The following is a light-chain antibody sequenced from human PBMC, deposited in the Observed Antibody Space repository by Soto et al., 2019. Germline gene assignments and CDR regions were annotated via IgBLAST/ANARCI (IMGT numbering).Light chain of an antibody. V-gene: IGLV2-14*01. CDR1: SSDVGGYNY. Sequence: QSVLTQPASVSGSPGQSITISCTGTSSDVGGYNYVSWYQHHPDKAPKLILYEVSKRPSGVSNRFSGSKSGDTASLIISGLQAEDEADYYCSSYTSTGTVVFGGGTQLTVL. CDR3: SSYTSTGTVV. J-gene: IGLJ7*01. CDR2: EVS.